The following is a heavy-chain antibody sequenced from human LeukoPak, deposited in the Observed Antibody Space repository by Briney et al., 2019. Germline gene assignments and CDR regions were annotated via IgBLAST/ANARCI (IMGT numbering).Heavy chain of an antibody. D-gene: IGHD1-14*01. CDR3: ARGVEPLAANTLAY. J-gene: IGHJ4*02. CDR1: GFTVITND. V-gene: IGHV3-53*01. Sequence: GGSPRLSCAASGFTVITNDMTWVRQAPGKGLEWVSVLYSDGNTKYADSVQGRFTISRDNSKDTLYLEMNSLSPDDTAVYYCARGVEPLAANTLAYWGQGTLVTVSS. CDR2: LYSDGNT.